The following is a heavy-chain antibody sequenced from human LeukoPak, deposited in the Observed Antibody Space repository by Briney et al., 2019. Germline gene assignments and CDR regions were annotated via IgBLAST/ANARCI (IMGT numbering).Heavy chain of an antibody. V-gene: IGHV3-30*18. D-gene: IGHD4-23*01. CDR2: ISYDGSNK. J-gene: IGHJ6*02. CDR3: AKSFYGGGTYGMDV. CDR1: GFTFSSYG. Sequence: PGRSLRLSCAASGFTFSSYGMHWVRQAPGKGLEWVAVISYDGSNKYYADSVKGRFTISRDNSKNTLYLQMNSLRAEDTAVYYCAKSFYGGGTYGMDVRGQGTTVTVSS.